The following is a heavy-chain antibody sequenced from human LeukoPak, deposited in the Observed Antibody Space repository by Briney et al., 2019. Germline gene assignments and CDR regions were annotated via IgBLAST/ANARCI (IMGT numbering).Heavy chain of an antibody. J-gene: IGHJ4*02. V-gene: IGHV4-39*07. D-gene: IGHD1-7*01. CDR3: AREKTGTLDY. CDR1: GVAVSSSRHY. CDR2: ISYTGST. Sequence: PSETLSLTCTVSGVAVSSSRHYWVWIRQSPGKGLQLIGSISYTGSTYYNPSLQSRVTISIHTSKNQFSLKLSSVTAADTAVYYCAREKTGTLDYWGQGILVTVSS.